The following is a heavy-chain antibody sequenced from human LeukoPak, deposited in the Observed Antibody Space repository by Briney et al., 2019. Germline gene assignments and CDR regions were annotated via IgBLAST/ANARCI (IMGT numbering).Heavy chain of an antibody. V-gene: IGHV3-23*01. J-gene: IGHJ4*02. CDR1: GFTFGNYA. Sequence: PGGSLRLSCAASGFTFGNYAMAWVRQSPGKGLEWVSRITDIGENTYHTDSVKGRFTISRDNSKNTLSLQMNSLRVEDTAVYYCAKATQRYCTGGTCYPLDYWGQGTLVTVSS. CDR2: ITDIGENT. D-gene: IGHD2-8*02. CDR3: AKATQRYCTGGTCYPLDY.